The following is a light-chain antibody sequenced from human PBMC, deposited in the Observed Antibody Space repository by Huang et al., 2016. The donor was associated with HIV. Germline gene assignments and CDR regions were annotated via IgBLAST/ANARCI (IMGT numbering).Light chain of an antibody. CDR1: QRFSSN. CDR2: GAS. V-gene: IGKV3-15*01. Sequence: EIVMTQSPATLSVSPGDRATLSCRASQRFSSNLAWYQQQPGQAPRLLIYGASTRATGIPARFSGSGSGTEFTLTISSLQSEDFAVYYCQQYNNWPPWTFGQGTKVEIK. J-gene: IGKJ1*01. CDR3: QQYNNWPPWT.